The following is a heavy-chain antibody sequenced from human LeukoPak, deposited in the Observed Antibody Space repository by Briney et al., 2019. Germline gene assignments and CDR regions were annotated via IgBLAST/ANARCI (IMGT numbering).Heavy chain of an antibody. CDR1: GFTFSGYA. Sequence: PGGSLRLSCVASGFTFSGYAMSWVRQAPGKGLEWVSTISGSGGSTYYADSVKGRFTISRDTSKNAACLQMNSLRAEDTALYYCAKAGGRGSGSYWWPFDYWGQGTLVTVSS. J-gene: IGHJ4*02. V-gene: IGHV3-23*01. CDR2: ISGSGGST. CDR3: AKAGGRGSGSYWWPFDY. D-gene: IGHD3-10*01.